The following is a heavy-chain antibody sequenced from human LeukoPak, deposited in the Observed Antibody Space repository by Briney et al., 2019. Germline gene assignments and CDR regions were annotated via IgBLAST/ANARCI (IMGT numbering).Heavy chain of an antibody. D-gene: IGHD4-11*01. V-gene: IGHV4-30-2*01. J-gene: IGHJ4*02. Sequence: SETLSLTCAVSGGSISSGGYYWSWIRQPPGKGLEWIGYIYHSGSTYYNPSLKSRVTISVDRSKNQFSLKLSSVTAADTAVYYCARDQSKGQPLDYWGQGTLVTVSS. CDR1: GGSISSGGYY. CDR3: ARDQSKGQPLDY. CDR2: IYHSGST.